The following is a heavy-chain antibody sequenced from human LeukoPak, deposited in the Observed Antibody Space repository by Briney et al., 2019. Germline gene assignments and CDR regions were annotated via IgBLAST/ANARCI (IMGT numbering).Heavy chain of an antibody. D-gene: IGHD6-19*01. J-gene: IGHJ5*02. CDR1: GGSFSGYY. V-gene: IGHV4-34*01. CDR2: IKHSGST. Sequence: PSETLSLTCAVSGGSFSGYYWSWIRQTPGKGLEWIGEIKHSGSTNYNPSLKSRVTISVDTSKNQFSLKLSSVTAADTAVYYCARSGVAVAGGNWFDPWGQGTLVTVSS. CDR3: ARSGVAVAGGNWFDP.